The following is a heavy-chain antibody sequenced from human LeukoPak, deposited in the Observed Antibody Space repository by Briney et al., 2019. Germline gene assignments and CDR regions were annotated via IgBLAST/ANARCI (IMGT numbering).Heavy chain of an antibody. CDR1: GFTFSSYA. J-gene: IGHJ4*02. Sequence: HTGGSLRLSCAASGFTFSSYAMSWVRQAPGKGLEWVSAISGSGGSTYYADSVKGRFTISRDNSKNTLYLQMNSLRAEDTAVYYCAKDGEVKWLMGGTHSDYWGQGTLDTVSS. V-gene: IGHV3-23*01. CDR3: AKDGEVKWLMGGTHSDY. CDR2: ISGSGGST. D-gene: IGHD3-16*01.